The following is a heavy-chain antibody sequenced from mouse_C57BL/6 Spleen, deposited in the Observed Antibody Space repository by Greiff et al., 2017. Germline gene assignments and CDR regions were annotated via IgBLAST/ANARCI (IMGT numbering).Heavy chain of an antibody. CDR2: ISSGSSTI. CDR3: ARGSNLFDY. J-gene: IGHJ2*01. D-gene: IGHD2-5*01. V-gene: IGHV5-17*01. Sequence: EVQLVESGGGLVKPGGSLKLSCAASGFTFSDYGMHWVRQAPEQGLEWVAYISSGSSTIYYADTVKGRFTISRDNAKNTLFLQMTSLRSEDTAMYYCARGSNLFDYWGQGTTLTVSS. CDR1: GFTFSDYG.